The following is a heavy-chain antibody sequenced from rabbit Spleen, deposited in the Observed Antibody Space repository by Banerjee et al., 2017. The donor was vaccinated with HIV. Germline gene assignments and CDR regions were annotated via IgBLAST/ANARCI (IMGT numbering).Heavy chain of an antibody. CDR2: INAVTGKA. D-gene: IGHD7-1*01. Sequence: QSLEESGGDLVKPGASLTLTCIASGVSFSGDSFSGDSYMCWVRQAPGKGLEWIACINAVTGKAVYASWAKGRFTISKTSSTTVTLQMTSLTAADTATYICARDLVTAIGWNFNLWGPGTLVTVS. CDR3: ARDLVTAIGWNFNL. CDR1: GVSFSGDSFSGDSY. J-gene: IGHJ4*01. V-gene: IGHV1S40*01.